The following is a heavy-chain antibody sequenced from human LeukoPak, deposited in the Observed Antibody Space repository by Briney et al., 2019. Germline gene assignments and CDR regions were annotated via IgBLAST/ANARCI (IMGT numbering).Heavy chain of an antibody. CDR1: GGSISSGGYY. Sequence: PSQTLSLTCTVSGGSISSGGYYWSWIRQHPGKGLEWIGYIYYSGSTYYNPSLKSRVTISVDTSKNQFSLKLSSVTAADTAVYYCARDSRGHYYGMDVWGQGTTVTVS. CDR3: ARDSRGHYYGMDV. CDR2: IYYSGST. D-gene: IGHD2-2*01. J-gene: IGHJ6*02. V-gene: IGHV4-31*03.